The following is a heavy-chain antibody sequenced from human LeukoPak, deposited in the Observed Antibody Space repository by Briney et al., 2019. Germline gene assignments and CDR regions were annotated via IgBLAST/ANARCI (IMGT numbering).Heavy chain of an antibody. D-gene: IGHD6-13*01. CDR1: GGSISSHY. Sequence: SETLSLTCTVSGGSISSHYWSWIRQPPGKGLEGIGYIYYSGSTNYNPSLKSRVTISVDTSKNQFSLKLSSVTAADTAVYYCARVGSGIAAAEIDYWGQGSLVTVSS. J-gene: IGHJ4*02. CDR3: ARVGSGIAAAEIDY. V-gene: IGHV4-59*11. CDR2: IYYSGST.